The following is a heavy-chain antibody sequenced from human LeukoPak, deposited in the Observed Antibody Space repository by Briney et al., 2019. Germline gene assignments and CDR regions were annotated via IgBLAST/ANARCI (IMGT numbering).Heavy chain of an antibody. CDR2: IYPGDSDT. J-gene: IGHJ4*02. V-gene: IGHV5-51*01. D-gene: IGHD5-18*01. CDR1: GYSFTTYW. CDR3: TGVYGYYVDY. Sequence: NHGESLKISCKGSGYSFTTYWISWVRQMPGKGLEWMGIIYPGDSDTRYSPSFQGQATISADKSISTAYLQWSSLKASDTAMYYCTGVYGYYVDYWGQGTLVTVSS.